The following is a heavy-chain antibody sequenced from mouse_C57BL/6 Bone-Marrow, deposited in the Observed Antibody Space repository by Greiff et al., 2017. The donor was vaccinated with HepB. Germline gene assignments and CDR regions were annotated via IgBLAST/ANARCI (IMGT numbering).Heavy chain of an antibody. CDR3: ARGVVATDYAMDY. CDR1: GFTFSSYA. V-gene: IGHV5-4*03. Sequence: EVKLQESGGGLVKPGGSLKLSCAASGFTFSSYAMSWVRQTPEKRLEWVATISDGGSYTYYPDNVKGRFTISRDNAKNNLYLQMSHLKSEDTAMYYCARGVVATDYAMDYWGQGTSVTVSS. J-gene: IGHJ4*01. CDR2: ISDGGSYT. D-gene: IGHD1-1*01.